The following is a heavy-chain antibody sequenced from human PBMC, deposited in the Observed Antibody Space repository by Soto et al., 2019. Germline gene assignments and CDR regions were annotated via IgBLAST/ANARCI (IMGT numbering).Heavy chain of an antibody. Sequence: GASVKVSCKASGVTLSSYTFSWVRQAPGQGLEWMGRVIPNLGVTNYAKKFQGRFTIVVDTSTSTAYMELNSPRYEDTAVYYGARDKGYCSDTSCPDFDYWGQGTLVTVSS. D-gene: IGHD2-15*01. CDR3: ARDKGYCSDTSCPDFDY. CDR1: GVTLSSYT. CDR2: VIPNLGVT. J-gene: IGHJ4*02. V-gene: IGHV1-69*04.